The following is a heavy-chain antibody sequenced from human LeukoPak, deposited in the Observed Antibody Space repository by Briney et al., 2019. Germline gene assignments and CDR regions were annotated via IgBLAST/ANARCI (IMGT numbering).Heavy chain of an antibody. J-gene: IGHJ3*02. Sequence: ASVKVSCKVSGYTLTELSMHWVRQAPGKGLEWMGGFDPEDGETIYAQKFQGRVTMTEDTSTDTDYMELSSLRSEDTAVYYCATSIVGPTTDAFDIWGQGTMVTVSS. D-gene: IGHD1-26*01. CDR1: GYTLTELS. CDR3: ATSIVGPTTDAFDI. CDR2: FDPEDGET. V-gene: IGHV1-24*01.